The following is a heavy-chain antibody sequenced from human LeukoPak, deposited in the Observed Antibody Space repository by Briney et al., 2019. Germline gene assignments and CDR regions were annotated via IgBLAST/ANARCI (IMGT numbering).Heavy chain of an antibody. J-gene: IGHJ4*02. V-gene: IGHV4-59*01. CDR3: ARVSRLLWFGELESTYYFDY. CDR1: GGSISSYY. Sequence: SETLSLTCIVSGGSISSYYWTWIRQPPGKGLEWIGYIYYSGSTNYNPSLKSRVTISVDTSKNQFSLKLSSVTAADTAVYYCARVSRLLWFGELESTYYFDYWGQGTLVTVSS. D-gene: IGHD3-10*01. CDR2: IYYSGST.